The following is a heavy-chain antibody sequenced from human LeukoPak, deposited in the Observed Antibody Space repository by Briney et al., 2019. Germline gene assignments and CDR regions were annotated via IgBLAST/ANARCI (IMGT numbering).Heavy chain of an antibody. Sequence: ASVKVSCKASGYTFTSYYMHWVRQAPGQGLEWMGIINPSGGSTSYAQKFQGRVTMTRNTSISTAYMELSSLRSEDTAVYYCARAGYNWFDPWGQGTLVTVSS. CDR2: INPSGGST. CDR3: ARAGYNWFDP. V-gene: IGHV1-46*01. CDR1: GYTFTSYY. J-gene: IGHJ5*02.